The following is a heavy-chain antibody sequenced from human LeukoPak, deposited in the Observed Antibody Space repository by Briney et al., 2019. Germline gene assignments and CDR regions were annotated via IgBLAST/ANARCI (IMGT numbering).Heavy chain of an antibody. CDR1: GFTFGDYA. CDR2: IRSKAYGGTT. Sequence: GGSLRLSCTASGFTFGDYAMSWFRQAPGKGLEWVGFIRSKAYGGTTEYAASVKGRFSISRDDSKSIAYPQMNSLKTEDTAVYYCTRDRHIVVVPAALAYGMDVWGQGTTVTVSS. J-gene: IGHJ6*02. D-gene: IGHD2-2*01. CDR3: TRDRHIVVVPAALAYGMDV. V-gene: IGHV3-49*03.